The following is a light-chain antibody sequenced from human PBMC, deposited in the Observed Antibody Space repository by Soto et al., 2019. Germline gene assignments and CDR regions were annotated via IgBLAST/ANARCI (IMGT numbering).Light chain of an antibody. CDR3: QQYGSSRWT. CDR2: GAS. V-gene: IGKV3-20*01. J-gene: IGKJ1*01. Sequence: EIVMTQSPATLSVSPGERATLSCRASQSVSSSYLAWYQQKPGQAPRLVIYGASSRATGIPDRFSGSGSGTDFTLTISRLEPEDFAVYYCQQYGSSRWTFGQGTKVDIK. CDR1: QSVSSSY.